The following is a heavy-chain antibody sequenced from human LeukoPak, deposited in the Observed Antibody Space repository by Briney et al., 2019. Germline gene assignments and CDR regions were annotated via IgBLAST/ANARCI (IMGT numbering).Heavy chain of an antibody. CDR1: GGSFSSSSYY. V-gene: IGHV4-39*07. D-gene: IGHD5-18*01. CDR2: IYYSGST. J-gene: IGHJ4*02. CDR3: ARGGSGYGPPLQDFDY. Sequence: SETLSLTCAVYGGSFSSSSYYWGWIRQPPGKGLEWIGSIYYSGSTYYNPSLKSRVTISVDTSKNQFSLKLSSVTAADTAVYYCARGGSGYGPPLQDFDYWGQGTLVTVSS.